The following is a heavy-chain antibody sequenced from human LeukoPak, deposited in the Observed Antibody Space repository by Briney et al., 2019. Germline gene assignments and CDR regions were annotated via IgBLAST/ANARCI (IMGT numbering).Heavy chain of an antibody. CDR2: ISAYNGNT. CDR1: GYTFISYG. Sequence: ASVKVSCKASGYTFISYGISWARQAPGQGLEWMGWISAYNGNTNYAQKLQGRVTMTTDTSTSTAYMELRSLRSDDTAVYYCARPDSSGYYEDYWGQGTLVTVSS. V-gene: IGHV1-18*01. J-gene: IGHJ4*02. D-gene: IGHD3-22*01. CDR3: ARPDSSGYYEDY.